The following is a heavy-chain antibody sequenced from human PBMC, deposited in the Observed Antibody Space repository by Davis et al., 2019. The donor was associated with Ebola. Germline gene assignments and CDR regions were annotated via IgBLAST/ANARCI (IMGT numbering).Heavy chain of an antibody. CDR2: INVYNGHT. J-gene: IGHJ5*02. D-gene: IGHD4-17*01. CDR3: ARDATTVTKIWFDP. CDR1: GYTSSGYA. V-gene: IGHV1-18*01. Sequence: AASVKVSCKTSGYTSSGYAISWVRQAPGQGLEWIGRINVYNGHTNYAQNFQGRVTVSTDTSTSIAYMELRSLRSDDTALYYCARDATTVTKIWFDPWGQGTLVTVSS.